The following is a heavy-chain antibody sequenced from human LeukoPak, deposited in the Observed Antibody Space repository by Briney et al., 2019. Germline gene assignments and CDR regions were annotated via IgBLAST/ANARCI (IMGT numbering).Heavy chain of an antibody. CDR1: GYTFTSYA. CDR3: ARDPGPLRYFDWLPNDY. J-gene: IGHJ4*02. D-gene: IGHD3-9*01. CDR2: INAGNGNT. V-gene: IGHV1-3*01. Sequence: GASVKVSCKASGYTFTSYAMHWVRQAPGQRLEWMGWINAGNGNTKYSQKFQGRVTITRDTSASTAYMELSSLRSDDTAVYYCARDPGPLRYFDWLPNDYWGQGTLVTVSS.